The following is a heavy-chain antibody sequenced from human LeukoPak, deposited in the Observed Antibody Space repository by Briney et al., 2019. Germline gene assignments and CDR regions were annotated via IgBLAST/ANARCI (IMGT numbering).Heavy chain of an antibody. CDR2: FDPEEGET. V-gene: IGHV1-24*01. CDR1: GYTLTELS. Sequence: ASVKVSCKVSGYTLTELSMHWVRRAPGKGLEWMGGFDPEEGETIYAQKFQGRVTMTEDTSTDTAYMELSSLRSEDTAVYYCATVRGERDYFDYWGQGTLVTVSS. CDR3: ATVRGERDYFDY. J-gene: IGHJ4*02. D-gene: IGHD7-27*01.